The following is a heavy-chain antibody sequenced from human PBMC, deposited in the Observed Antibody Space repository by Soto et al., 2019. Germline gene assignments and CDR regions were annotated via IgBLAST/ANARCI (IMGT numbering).Heavy chain of an antibody. CDR2: TSYDGSNK. CDR3: ARWGGSGSSGYYIAH. D-gene: IGHD3-10*01. V-gene: IGHV3-33*01. J-gene: IGHJ4*02. CDR1: GYVFNHYG. Sequence: QVQLVESGGGVVQPGRSLRLSCAASGYVFNHYGLHWVRQAPGKGLEWLTLTSYDGSNKQYADSVKGRFTISRDDSKNTVYLQMNSLRVDDTAVYYCARWGGSGSSGYYIAHWGQGNLVTVSS.